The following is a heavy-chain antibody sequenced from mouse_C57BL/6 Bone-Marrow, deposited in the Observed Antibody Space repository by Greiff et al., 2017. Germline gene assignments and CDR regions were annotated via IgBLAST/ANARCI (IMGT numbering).Heavy chain of an antibody. D-gene: IGHD5-1-1*01. Sequence: QVQLQQSGAELVRPGTSVKVSCKASGYAFTNYLIEWVKQRPGQGLEWIGVINPGSGGTNYNEKFKGKATLTADKSSSTAYMQLSSLTSEDSAVYFGAREAAIPLVFDVWGTGTTVTVSS. CDR1: GYAFTNYL. V-gene: IGHV1-54*01. CDR3: AREAAIPLVFDV. J-gene: IGHJ1*03. CDR2: INPGSGGT.